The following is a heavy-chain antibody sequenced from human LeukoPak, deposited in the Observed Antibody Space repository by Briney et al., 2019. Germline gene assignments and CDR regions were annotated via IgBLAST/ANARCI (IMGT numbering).Heavy chain of an antibody. CDR3: ARAGERGYNGYDDAFDI. CDR1: GGSISSYY. Sequence: SETLSLTCTVSGGSISSYYWSWIRQPPGKGLEWIGYIYDSGSTNYNPSLKSRLTISVDTSKNQFSLKLSSVTAADTAIYYCARAGERGYNGYDDAFDIWGQGIMVTVSS. D-gene: IGHD5-12*01. V-gene: IGHV4-59*01. J-gene: IGHJ3*02. CDR2: IYDSGST.